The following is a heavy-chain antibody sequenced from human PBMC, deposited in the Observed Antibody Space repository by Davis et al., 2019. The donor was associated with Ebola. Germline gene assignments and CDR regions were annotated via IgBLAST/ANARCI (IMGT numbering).Heavy chain of an antibody. CDR1: GDSVSSKIAA. CDR3: VKSYYLDYFDL. Sequence: MPSETLSLTCAISGDSVSSKIAAWNWIRQSTSRGLEWLGGTYLRSTWYTDYAVSLKGRITLNTDTSKNLFSLHLTSVTPEDTAVYYCVKSYYLDYFDLWGQGTMVTVSS. V-gene: IGHV6-1*01. J-gene: IGHJ3*01. D-gene: IGHD3-10*01. CDR2: TYLRSTWYT.